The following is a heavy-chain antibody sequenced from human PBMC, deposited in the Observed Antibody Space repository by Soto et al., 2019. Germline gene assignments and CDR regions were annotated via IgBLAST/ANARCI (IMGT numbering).Heavy chain of an antibody. Sequence: QVQLVQSGAEVKKPGSSVKVSCKASGGTFSSYAISWVRQAPGQGLEWMGGIIPIFGTANYAQKFQGRVTITADESTSTAYMELSSLGSEDTAVYYCASRCSSTSCYSYNWFDPWGQGTLVTVSS. CDR1: GGTFSSYA. D-gene: IGHD2-2*01. CDR3: ASRCSSTSCYSYNWFDP. J-gene: IGHJ5*02. V-gene: IGHV1-69*01. CDR2: IIPIFGTA.